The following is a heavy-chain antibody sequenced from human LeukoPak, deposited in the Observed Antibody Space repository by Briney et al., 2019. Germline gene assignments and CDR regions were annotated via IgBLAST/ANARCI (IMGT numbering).Heavy chain of an antibody. CDR3: ARKHDYGDFPFDY. CDR1: GYSFTSQW. CDR2: IYPGDSET. D-gene: IGHD4-17*01. Sequence: GESLKISCKASGYSFTSQWIGWVRQMPGKSLEWMGIIYPGDSETRYSPSFQGQVTISADKSISTAYLQWSSLKATDTAMYFCARKHDYGDFPFDYWGQGALVTVSS. V-gene: IGHV5-51*01. J-gene: IGHJ4*02.